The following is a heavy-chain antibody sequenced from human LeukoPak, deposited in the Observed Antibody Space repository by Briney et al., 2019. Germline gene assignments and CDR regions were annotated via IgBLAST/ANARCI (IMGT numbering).Heavy chain of an antibody. V-gene: IGHV4-59*01. D-gene: IGHD3-22*01. CDR2: IYYSGST. CDR3: ARGGAREYYDSSGYYIY. Sequence: SETLSLTCTVSGGSISSYYWSWIRQPPGKGLEWIGYIYYSGSTNYNPSLKSRVTISVDRSENQFSLKLSSVTAADTAVYYCARGGAREYYDSSGYYIYWGQGTLVTVSS. J-gene: IGHJ4*02. CDR1: GGSISSYY.